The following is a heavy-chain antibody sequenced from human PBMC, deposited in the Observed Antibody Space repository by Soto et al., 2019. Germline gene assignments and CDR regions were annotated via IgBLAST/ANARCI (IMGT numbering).Heavy chain of an antibody. Sequence: SSMKEKWIRQPPGKALEWLALIDWDDDKYYGTSLKTRLTISKDTSKNQVVLTMTNMDPVDTATYYCARSRDSTKYYFDYWGQGTLVTVSS. J-gene: IGHJ4*02. CDR2: IDWDDDK. CDR1: SSMK. CDR3: ARSRDSTKYYFDY. D-gene: IGHD3-22*01. V-gene: IGHV2-70*01.